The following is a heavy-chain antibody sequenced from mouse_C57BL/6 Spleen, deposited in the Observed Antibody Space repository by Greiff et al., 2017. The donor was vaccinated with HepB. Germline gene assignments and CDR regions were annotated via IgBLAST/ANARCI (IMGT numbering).Heavy chain of an antibody. CDR2: IYPRSGNT. CDR3: SRRYYYGSSYYAMDY. CDR1: GYTFTSYG. D-gene: IGHD1-1*01. V-gene: IGHV1-81*01. Sequence: QVQLKQSGAELARPGASVKLSCKASGYTFTSYGISWVKQRTGQGLEWIGEIYPRSGNTYYNEKFKGKATLTADKSSSTAYMELRSLTSEDSAVYFCSRRYYYGSSYYAMDYWGQGTSVTVSS. J-gene: IGHJ4*01.